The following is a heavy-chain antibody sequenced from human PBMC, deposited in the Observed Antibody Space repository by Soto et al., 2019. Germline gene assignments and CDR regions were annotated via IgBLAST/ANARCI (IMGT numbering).Heavy chain of an antibody. V-gene: IGHV3-7*01. CDR2: IKQDGSEI. J-gene: IGHJ5*02. CDR3: CRRAPEGFDP. Sequence: PGGSLRLSCVVSEFSFSDYWMTWVRQAPGKGLEWVANIKQDGSEIYYVDSVKGRFTISRDNAKNSLFLQMNSLRAADTALYYCCRRAPEGFDPWGQGTLVTVSS. CDR1: EFSFSDYW.